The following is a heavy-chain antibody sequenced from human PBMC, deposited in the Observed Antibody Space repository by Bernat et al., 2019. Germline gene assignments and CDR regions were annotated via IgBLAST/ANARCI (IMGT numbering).Heavy chain of an antibody. J-gene: IGHJ3*01. V-gene: IGHV1-3*01. Sequence: QVQLVQSGAEVKKPGASVKVSCKASGFTFIDYAMHWVRQAPGQRLEWMGWINAGDGNTKYSQKFQGRVTITRDTSGNTAYMELSSLGSEDTAVYYCTRVVVAVDPFAFDFWGQGTMFTVSS. CDR1: GFTFIDYA. D-gene: IGHD6-19*01. CDR2: INAGDGNT. CDR3: TRVVVAVDPFAFDF.